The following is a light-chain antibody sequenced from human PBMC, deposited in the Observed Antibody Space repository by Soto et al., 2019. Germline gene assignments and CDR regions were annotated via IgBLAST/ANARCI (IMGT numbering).Light chain of an antibody. Sequence: DIQLTQSPSTLSASVGDRVIITCRASQRISGWMAWYQQTPGKAPNLLLYKTLKTGIPSRFSGSGSGTEFTLIISSMQPDDFGTYYCQQYHTYSFGQGTTVEIK. V-gene: IGKV1-5*03. CDR1: QRISGW. J-gene: IGKJ1*01. CDR2: KT. CDR3: QQYHTYS.